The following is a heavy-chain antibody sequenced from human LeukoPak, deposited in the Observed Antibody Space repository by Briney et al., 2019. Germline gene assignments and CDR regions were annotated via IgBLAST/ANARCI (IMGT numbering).Heavy chain of an antibody. V-gene: IGHV4-59*01. CDR1: GGSISTYY. D-gene: IGHD4/OR15-4a*01. J-gene: IGHJ4*02. CDR2: IYYNGRT. Sequence: PSETLSLTCTVSGGSISTYYWSWIRQPPGKGLERIGYIYYNGRTDSNPSLRSRVAISVDTPKNQFSLKLNSVTTSDTAVYYCARGGATGARTRGAFVPSFDNWGQGSLVTVSS. CDR3: ARGGATGARTRGAFVPSFDN.